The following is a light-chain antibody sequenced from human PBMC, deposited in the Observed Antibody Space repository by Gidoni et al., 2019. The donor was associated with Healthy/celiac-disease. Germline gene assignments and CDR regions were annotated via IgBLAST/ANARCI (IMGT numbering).Light chain of an antibody. CDR3: SAWDASLNNWV. J-gene: IGLJ3*02. CDR2: SNK. Sequence: QSILTQPPSASGTPGQRVTVSCSASSSNIGRNASNWYQQLPAAAPILLIYSNKQRRSGVPDRFSGAKSGTSASLAISGLQSEDEADYYCSAWDASLNNWVFGGGTKLTV. CDR1: SSNIGRNA. V-gene: IGLV1-44*01.